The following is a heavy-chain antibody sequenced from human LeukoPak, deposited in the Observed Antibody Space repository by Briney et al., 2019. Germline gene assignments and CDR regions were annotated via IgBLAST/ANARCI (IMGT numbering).Heavy chain of an antibody. CDR3: ATGNLGDYGRDAFDI. D-gene: IGHD4-17*01. CDR2: IYYSGST. Sequence: PSETLSLTCTVSGGSISSGGYYWSWIRQHPGKGLEWIGYIYYSGSTYYNPSLTSRVTISVDTSKNQFSLKLSSVTAADTAVYYCATGNLGDYGRDAFDIWGQGTMVTVSS. J-gene: IGHJ3*02. V-gene: IGHV4-31*03. CDR1: GGSISSGGYY.